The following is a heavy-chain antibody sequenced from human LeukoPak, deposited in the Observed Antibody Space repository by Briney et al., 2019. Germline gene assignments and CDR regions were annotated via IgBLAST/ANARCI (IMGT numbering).Heavy chain of an antibody. CDR2: ISSSSSYI. CDR1: GFTFSTYG. D-gene: IGHD2-15*01. CDR3: ARARLGFTRGIGTNYFDY. V-gene: IGHV3-21*01. Sequence: GGSLRLSCVASGFTFSTYGMSWVRQALGKGLEWVSSISSSSSYIYYADSVKGRFTISRDNAKNSLYLQMNSLRAEDTAVYYCARARLGFTRGIGTNYFDYWGQGTLVTVSS. J-gene: IGHJ4*02.